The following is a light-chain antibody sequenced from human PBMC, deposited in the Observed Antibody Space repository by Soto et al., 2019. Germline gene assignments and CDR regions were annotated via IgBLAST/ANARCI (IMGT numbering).Light chain of an antibody. Sequence: DIQLTQSPSFLSASLGDSVTLTCRAIQGIRSYLAWYQQKPGKAPKLLIYAASNLQSGVPSRFSGSGSGTECTLTLSSLQPEDFATYYCQQLNSYPLTFGGGTKVEIK. V-gene: IGKV1-9*01. CDR3: QQLNSYPLT. J-gene: IGKJ4*01. CDR1: QGIRSY. CDR2: AAS.